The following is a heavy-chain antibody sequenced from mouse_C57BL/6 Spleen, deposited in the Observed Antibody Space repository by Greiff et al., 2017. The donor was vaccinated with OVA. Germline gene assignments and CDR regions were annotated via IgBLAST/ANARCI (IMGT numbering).Heavy chain of an antibody. CDR2: FYPGRGSI. CDR1: GYTFTEYT. V-gene: IGHV1-62-2*01. Sequence: VQLVESGAELVKPGASVKLSCKASGYTFTEYTIHWVKQRSGQGLEWIGWFYPGRGSIKYNEKFKDKATLTADKSSSAVYMELSRLTSEDSAVYFCAIHGGYSNYIHWYFDVWGTGTTVTVSS. CDR3: AIHGGYSNYIHWYFDV. J-gene: IGHJ1*03. D-gene: IGHD2-5*01.